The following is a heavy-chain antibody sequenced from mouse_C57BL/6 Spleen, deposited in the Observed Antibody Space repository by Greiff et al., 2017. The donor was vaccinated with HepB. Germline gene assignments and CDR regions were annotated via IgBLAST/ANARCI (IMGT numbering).Heavy chain of an antibody. CDR1: GYTFTSYW. V-gene: IGHV1-53*01. Sequence: QVQLQQPGPELVKPGASVKLSCKASGYTFTSYWMHWVKQRPGQGLEWIGNTNPSNGGTNYNEKFKSKATLTVDKSSSTAYMQLSSLTSEDSAVYYCARGGTYDGYFGGFAYWGQGTLVTVSA. CDR3: ARGGTYDGYFGGFAY. CDR2: TNPSNGGT. J-gene: IGHJ3*01. D-gene: IGHD2-3*01.